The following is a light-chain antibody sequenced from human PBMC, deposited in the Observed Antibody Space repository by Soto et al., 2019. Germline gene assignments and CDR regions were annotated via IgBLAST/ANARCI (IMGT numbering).Light chain of an antibody. V-gene: IGKV3-20*01. CDR2: GAS. J-gene: IGKJ4*01. CDR3: QQDVGGSPVT. CDR1: QSVSGNA. Sequence: LVLTQSPDILSLSPGERATLSCRASQSVSGNALAGYQHKTGQPPKLLVYGASKRVTGLPDRSGGSGSLTDFTLTISRLQPEDFAFYLCQQDVGGSPVTFGGGNNLVI.